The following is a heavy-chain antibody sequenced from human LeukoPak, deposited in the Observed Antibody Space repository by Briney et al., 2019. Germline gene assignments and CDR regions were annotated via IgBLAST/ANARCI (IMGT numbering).Heavy chain of an antibody. CDR1: GFTFSSFW. CDR3: ARSPNCGGDCS. J-gene: IGHJ5*02. Sequence: GGSLRLSCAASGFTFSSFWMHWVRQAPGKGLVWVSRISSDGGTTTYADSVKGRFTISRDSADNTLFLQMNSLRPEDTAVYYCARSPNCGGDCSWGQGTLVTVSS. V-gene: IGHV3-74*01. D-gene: IGHD2-21*02. CDR2: ISSDGGTT.